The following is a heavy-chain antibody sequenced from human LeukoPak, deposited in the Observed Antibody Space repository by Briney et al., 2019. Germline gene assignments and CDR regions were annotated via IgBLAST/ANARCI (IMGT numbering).Heavy chain of an antibody. CDR2: IIPIFGTA. J-gene: IGHJ3*02. D-gene: IGHD3-3*01. V-gene: IGHV1-69*06. Sequence: ASVKVSCKASGGTFSSYAISWVRQAPGQGLEWMGGIIPIFGTANYAQKFQGRVTITADKSTSTAYMELSSLRSEDTAVYYCARDVFGMVGCAFDIWGQGTMVTVSS. CDR3: ARDVFGMVGCAFDI. CDR1: GGTFSSYA.